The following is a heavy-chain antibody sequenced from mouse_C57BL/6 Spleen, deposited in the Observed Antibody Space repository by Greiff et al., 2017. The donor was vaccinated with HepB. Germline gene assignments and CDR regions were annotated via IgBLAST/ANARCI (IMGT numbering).Heavy chain of an antibody. Sequence: EVQLQQSGPELVKPGASVKISCKASGYSFTGYYMNWVKQSPEKSLEWIGAINPSTGGTTYTQKFKAKATLTVDKSSSTAYMQLKSLTSEDSAVYYGARGDNYGSGYFDVWGTGTTVTVSS. D-gene: IGHD1-1*01. CDR3: ARGDNYGSGYFDV. CDR2: INPSTGGT. CDR1: GYSFTGYY. V-gene: IGHV1-42*01. J-gene: IGHJ1*03.